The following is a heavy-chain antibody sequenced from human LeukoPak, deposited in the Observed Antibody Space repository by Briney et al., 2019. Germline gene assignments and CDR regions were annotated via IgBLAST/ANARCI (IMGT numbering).Heavy chain of an antibody. CDR2: ISYDGSNK. V-gene: IGHV3-30-3*01. CDR1: GFTFSSYV. Sequence: GGSLRLSCAASGFTFSSYVMHWVRQAPGKGLEWVAVISYDGSNKYYAESVKGRFTISRDNSKNTLYLQMNSLRAEDTAVYYCARDLRGYSGYDVGTMEHYFDYWGQGILVTVSS. D-gene: IGHD5-12*01. J-gene: IGHJ4*02. CDR3: ARDLRGYSGYDVGTMEHYFDY.